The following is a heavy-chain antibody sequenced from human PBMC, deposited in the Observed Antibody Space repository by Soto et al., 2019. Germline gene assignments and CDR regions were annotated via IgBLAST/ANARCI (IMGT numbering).Heavy chain of an antibody. CDR2: IVVGSGNT. CDR3: AADPLISNVWFQQLVRPSYYYYGMDV. Sequence: GASVKVSCKASGFTFTSSAMQWVRQARGQRLEWIGWIVVGSGNTNYAQKFQERVTITRDMSTSTAYMELSSLRSEDTAVYYCAADPLISNVWFQQLVRPSYYYYGMDVWGQGTTVTVS. D-gene: IGHD6-13*01. CDR1: GFTFTSSA. J-gene: IGHJ6*02. V-gene: IGHV1-58*02.